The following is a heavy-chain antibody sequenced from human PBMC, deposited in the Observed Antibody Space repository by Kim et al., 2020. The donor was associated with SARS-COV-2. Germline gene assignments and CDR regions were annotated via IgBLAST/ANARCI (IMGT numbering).Heavy chain of an antibody. D-gene: IGHD3-16*01. Sequence: GGSLRLSCAASGFTFSSYEMNWVRQAPGKGLEWVSYISSSGSTIYYADSVKGRFTISRDNAKNSLYLQMNSLRAEDTAVYYCARALRRKAFDYWGQGTLVTVSS. CDR3: ARALRRKAFDY. CDR1: GFTFSSYE. J-gene: IGHJ4*02. V-gene: IGHV3-48*03. CDR2: ISSSGSTI.